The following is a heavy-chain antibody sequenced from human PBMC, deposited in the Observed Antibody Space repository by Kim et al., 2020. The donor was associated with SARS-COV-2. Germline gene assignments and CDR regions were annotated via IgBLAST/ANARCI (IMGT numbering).Heavy chain of an antibody. J-gene: IGHJ3*02. D-gene: IGHD3-22*01. V-gene: IGHV3-21*01. CDR3: AREMPYDSSGYQVHDAFDI. Sequence: GGSLRLSCAASGFTFSSYSMNWVRQAPGKGLEWVSSISSSSSYIYYADSVKGRFTISRDNAKNSLYLQMNSLRAEDTAVYYCAREMPYDSSGYQVHDAFDIWGQGTMVTVSS. CDR1: GFTFSSYS. CDR2: ISSSSSYI.